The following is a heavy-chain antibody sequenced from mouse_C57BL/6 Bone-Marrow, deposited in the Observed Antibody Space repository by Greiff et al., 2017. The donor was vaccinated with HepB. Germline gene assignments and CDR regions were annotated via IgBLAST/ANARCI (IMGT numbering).Heavy chain of an antibody. CDR1: GYTFTDYE. CDR3: TRPSYGSSYDYFDY. J-gene: IGHJ2*01. D-gene: IGHD1-1*01. CDR2: IDPETGGT. Sequence: VKLMESGAELVRPGASVTLSCKASGYTFTDYEMHWVKQTPVHGLEWIGAIDPETGGTAYNQKFKGKAILTADKSSSTAYMELRSLTSEDSAVYYCTRPSYGSSYDYFDYWGQGTTLTVSS. V-gene: IGHV1-15*01.